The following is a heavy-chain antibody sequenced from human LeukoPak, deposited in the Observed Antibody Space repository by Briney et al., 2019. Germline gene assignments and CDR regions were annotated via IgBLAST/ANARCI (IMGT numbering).Heavy chain of an antibody. D-gene: IGHD3-10*01. CDR1: GGSFSGYY. J-gene: IGHJ4*02. V-gene: IGHV4-34*01. Sequence: SETLSLTCAVYGGSFSGYYWSWIRQPPGKGLEWIGEINHSGSTNYNPSLKSRVTISVDTSKNQFSLKLSSVTAADTAVYYCARDLMVRGVVQFDYWGQGTLVTVSS. CDR3: ARDLMVRGVVQFDY. CDR2: INHSGST.